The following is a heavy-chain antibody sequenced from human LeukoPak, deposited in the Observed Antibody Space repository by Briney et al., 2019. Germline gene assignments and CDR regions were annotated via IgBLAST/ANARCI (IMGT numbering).Heavy chain of an antibody. CDR1: GYTFSSYS. Sequence: ASVKVSCKASGYTFSSYSISWVRQAPGQGLEWMGWINPNSGGTNYAQKFQGRVTMTRDTSISTAYMELSRLRSDDTAVYYCAREATYYYDSSGYYGGSYFDYWGQGTLVTVSS. V-gene: IGHV1-2*02. CDR3: AREATYYYDSSGYYGGSYFDY. J-gene: IGHJ4*02. D-gene: IGHD3-22*01. CDR2: INPNSGGT.